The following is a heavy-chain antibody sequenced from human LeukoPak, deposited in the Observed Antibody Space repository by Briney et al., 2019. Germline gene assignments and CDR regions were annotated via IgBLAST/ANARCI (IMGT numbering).Heavy chain of an antibody. CDR1: GGSFSGYY. D-gene: IGHD3-22*01. J-gene: IGHJ4*02. Sequence: SETLSLTCAVYGGSFSGYYWSWIRQPPGKGLEWIGEINHSGGTNYNPSLKSRVTISVDTSKNQFSLKLSSVAAADTAVYYCARGLGRYYYDSSGYAYYFDYWGQGTLVTVSS. CDR2: INHSGGT. CDR3: ARGLGRYYYDSSGYAYYFDY. V-gene: IGHV4-34*01.